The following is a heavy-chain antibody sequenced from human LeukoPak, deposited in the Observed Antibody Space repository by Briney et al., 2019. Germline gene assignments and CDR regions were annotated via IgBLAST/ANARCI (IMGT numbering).Heavy chain of an antibody. V-gene: IGHV4-59*01. CDR1: VDSISGYY. CDR2: MYYSGNT. Sequence: SETLSLSCTVSVDSISGYYWSWIRQPPGKGLEWIGYMYYSGNTNYNPSLKSRLTTSLDTSKNQFSLKLSSVTAADTAVYYCARGKYYFDYWGQGTLVTVSS. CDR3: ARGKYYFDY. J-gene: IGHJ4*02.